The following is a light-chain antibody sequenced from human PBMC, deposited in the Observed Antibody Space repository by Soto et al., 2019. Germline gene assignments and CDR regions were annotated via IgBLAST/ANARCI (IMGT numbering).Light chain of an antibody. CDR3: SSYAGSYKYV. J-gene: IGLJ1*01. CDR1: SSDVGGYNY. Sequence: QSVLTQPPSASGSPGQSVTISCTGTSSDVGGYNYVSWYQQHPGKALKLMIYEVTKRPSGVPDRFSASKSDNTASLTVSGLQAEDEADYYCSSYAGSYKYVFGTGTKVTVL. V-gene: IGLV2-8*01. CDR2: EVT.